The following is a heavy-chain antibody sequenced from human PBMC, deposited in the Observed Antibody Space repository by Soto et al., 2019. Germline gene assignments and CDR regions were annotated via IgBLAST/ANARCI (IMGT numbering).Heavy chain of an antibody. CDR2: ISYDGGNK. J-gene: IGHJ6*02. D-gene: IGHD3-10*01. Sequence: GGSLRLSCAASGFTFSSYGMHWVRQAPGKGLEWVAVISYDGGNKYYADSVKGRFTISRDNSKNTLYLQMNSLRAEDTAVYYCANDYYGSLSAHFYYGMDVWGQGTTVTVSS. V-gene: IGHV3-30*18. CDR1: GFTFSSYG. CDR3: ANDYYGSLSAHFYYGMDV.